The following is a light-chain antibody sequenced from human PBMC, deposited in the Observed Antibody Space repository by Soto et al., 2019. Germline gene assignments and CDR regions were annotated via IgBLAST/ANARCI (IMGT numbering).Light chain of an antibody. V-gene: IGLV2-14*01. CDR1: SSDVGGYNY. J-gene: IGLJ1*01. CDR3: SSYSSISAYV. Sequence: QSALTQPASVSGSPGQSITISCTGTSSDVGGYNYVSWYQQHPGKAPKLMIYDVSNRPSGVSNRFSGSKSGDTASLTISGLHAEDEADYYCSSYSSISAYVFGIGTKLTVL. CDR2: DVS.